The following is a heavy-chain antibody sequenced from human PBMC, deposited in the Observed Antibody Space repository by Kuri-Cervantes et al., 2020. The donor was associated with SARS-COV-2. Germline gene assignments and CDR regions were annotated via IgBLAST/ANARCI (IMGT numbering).Heavy chain of an antibody. D-gene: IGHD3-3*01. CDR2: IRYDGSNK. CDR1: GFTFSSYG. Sequence: GESLKISCAASGFTFSSYGMHWVRQAPGKGLEWVAFIRYDGSNKYYANSVKGRFTISRDNSKNTLYLQMSSLRAEDTAVYYCAREVTIFGAVSRGFDPWGQGTLVTVSS. J-gene: IGHJ5*02. V-gene: IGHV3-30*02. CDR3: AREVTIFGAVSRGFDP.